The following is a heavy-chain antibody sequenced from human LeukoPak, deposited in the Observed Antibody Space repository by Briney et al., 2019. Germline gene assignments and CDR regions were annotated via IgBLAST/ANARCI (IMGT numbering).Heavy chain of an antibody. D-gene: IGHD1-26*01. CDR1: GFTFSSYS. CDR2: IHCSGKT. V-gene: IGHV4-38-2*01. J-gene: IGHJ4*02. CDR3: ARISIVGTTDFDF. Sequence: GSLRLPCAASGFTFSSYSMNWIRQPPGKGLEWIGSIHCSGKTYYPPSLKSRFTISVDTSKNQCSLKLSSVTAADTAVYYCARISIVGTTDFDFWGQGTQVTVSS.